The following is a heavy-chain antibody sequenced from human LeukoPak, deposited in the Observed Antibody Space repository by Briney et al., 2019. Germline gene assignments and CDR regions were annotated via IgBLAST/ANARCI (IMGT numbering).Heavy chain of an antibody. CDR2: ISYDGKNI. J-gene: IGHJ4*02. V-gene: IGHV3-30*18. Sequence: GRSLRLSCAASGFTFSTYGMHWVRQAPGKGLEWVAVISYDGKNIFYADSVKGRVSISRDNSKNTLYLQMNSLRAEDTAVYYCAKGEKTRPFGGVIDYWGQGTLVTVSS. CDR3: AKGEKTRPFGGVIDY. CDR1: GFTFSTYG. D-gene: IGHD3-16*02.